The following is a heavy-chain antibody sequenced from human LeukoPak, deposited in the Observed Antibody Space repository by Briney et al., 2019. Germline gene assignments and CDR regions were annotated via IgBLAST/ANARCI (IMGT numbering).Heavy chain of an antibody. J-gene: IGHJ4*02. CDR1: GFTFSSYG. D-gene: IGHD6-19*01. V-gene: IGHV3-33*01. CDR3: ARDLLVFAVDRALNRGTTADY. Sequence: PGRSLRLSCAASGFTFSSYGMHWVRQAPGKRLEWVAVIWYDGSNKYYADSVKGRFTISRDNSKNTLYLQMNSLRAEDTAVYYCARDLLVFAVDRALNRGTTADYWGQGTLVTVSS. CDR2: IWYDGSNK.